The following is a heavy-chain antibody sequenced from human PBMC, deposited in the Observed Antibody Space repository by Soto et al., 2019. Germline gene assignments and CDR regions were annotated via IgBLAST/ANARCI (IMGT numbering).Heavy chain of an antibody. D-gene: IGHD2-21*02. CDR1: GDSIGRFY. V-gene: IGHV4-4*07. Sequence: QLQLHESGPGLVKPSETLSLTCNVSGDSIGRFYWSWIRQSAGKGLEWIGRVYSTGGATYNPALRGRVTNSLERSNNLVPLELNSVTAADTAVYFCARDLSVTGLDIWGRGTRVSVSS. CDR3: ARDLSVTGLDI. CDR2: VYSTGGA. J-gene: IGHJ6*02.